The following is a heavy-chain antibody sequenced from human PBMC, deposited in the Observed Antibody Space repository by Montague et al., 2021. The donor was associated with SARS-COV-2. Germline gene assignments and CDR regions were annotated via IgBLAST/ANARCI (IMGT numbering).Heavy chain of an antibody. V-gene: IGHV4-59*12. CDR3: ARVRYYGSGTSLGMDV. D-gene: IGHD3-10*01. J-gene: IGHJ6*02. CDR1: GGSISRYY. CDR2: IYYSWST. Sequence: SETLSLTCTVSGGSISRYYWSWIRQPPGKGLEWIGYIYYSWSTNYNPSLKSRVTISVDTSKNQFSLKLSSVTAADTAVYYCARVRYYGSGTSLGMDVWGQGTTVTVSS.